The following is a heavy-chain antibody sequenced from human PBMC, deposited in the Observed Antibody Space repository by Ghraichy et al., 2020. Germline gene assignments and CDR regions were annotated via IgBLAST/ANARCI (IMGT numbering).Heavy chain of an antibody. Sequence: SETLSLTCTVSGGSISSYYWSWIRQPAGKGLEWIGRIYTSGSTNYNPSLKSRVTMSVDTSKNQFSLKLSSVTAADTAVYYCARDVSSWFGELADAFDIWGQGTMVTVSS. V-gene: IGHV4-4*07. D-gene: IGHD3-10*01. J-gene: IGHJ3*02. CDR3: ARDVSSWFGELADAFDI. CDR2: IYTSGST. CDR1: GGSISSYY.